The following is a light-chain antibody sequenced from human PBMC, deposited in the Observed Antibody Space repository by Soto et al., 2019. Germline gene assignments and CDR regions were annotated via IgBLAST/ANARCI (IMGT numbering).Light chain of an antibody. Sequence: EVVLTQSPGTLSLSPGERAALSCRASQSLTYNYLAWFQQKPGQAPRLLIYGISNRATGIPDRFSGSGSGTDFTLTISRLEPEDFAVHYCQRYGSSPPWTFGQGTKVEIK. J-gene: IGKJ1*01. CDR2: GIS. CDR1: QSLTYNY. V-gene: IGKV3-20*01. CDR3: QRYGSSPPWT.